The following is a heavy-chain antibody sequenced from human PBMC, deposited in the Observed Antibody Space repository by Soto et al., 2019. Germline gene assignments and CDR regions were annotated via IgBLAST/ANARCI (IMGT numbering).Heavy chain of an antibody. V-gene: IGHV4-4*07. D-gene: IGHD3-22*01. CDR3: ERERGSIPMIVDYWYFDL. Sequence: QVQLQESGPGLVKPSETLSLTCTVSGGSISSYYWSWIRQPAGKGLEWIGRIYTSGSTNYNPSLKSRVTMTVDTSKNQFSLKLSSVNAADTAVYYCERERGSIPMIVDYWYFDLWGRGTLVTVSS. J-gene: IGHJ2*01. CDR1: GGSISSYY. CDR2: IYTSGST.